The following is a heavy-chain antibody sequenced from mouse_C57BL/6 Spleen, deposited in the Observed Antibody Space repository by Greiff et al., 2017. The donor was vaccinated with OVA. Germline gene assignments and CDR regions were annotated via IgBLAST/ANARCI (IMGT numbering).Heavy chain of an antibody. Sequence: QVQLQQPGAELVMPGASVKLSCKASGYTFTSYWMHWVKQRPGQGLEWIGDIDPSDSYTNYNQKFKGKSTLTVDKSSSTAYMQLSSLTSEDSAVYYCARRGTTVVSWYFDVWGTGTTVTVSS. CDR2: IDPSDSYT. CDR1: GYTFTSYW. CDR3: ARRGTTVVSWYFDV. J-gene: IGHJ1*03. D-gene: IGHD1-1*01. V-gene: IGHV1-69*01.